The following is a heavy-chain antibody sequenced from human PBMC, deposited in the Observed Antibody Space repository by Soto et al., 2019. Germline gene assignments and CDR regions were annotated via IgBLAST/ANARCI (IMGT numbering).Heavy chain of an antibody. CDR3: ARGPVPGADNYYMDV. J-gene: IGHJ6*03. CDR2: MSPNSGNA. Sequence: QVQLVQSGAEVKKPGASVKVSCKASGYTFTSYDVNWVRQATGQGLEWMGWMSPNSGNAGYAQKFQGRVTMTRNTSISTAYMELSRLRSEDTAVYYCARGPVPGADNYYMDVWGKGTTVTVSS. D-gene: IGHD2-2*01. CDR1: GYTFTSYD. V-gene: IGHV1-8*01.